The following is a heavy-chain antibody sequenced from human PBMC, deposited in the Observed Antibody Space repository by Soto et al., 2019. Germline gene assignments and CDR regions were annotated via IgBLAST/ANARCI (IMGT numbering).Heavy chain of an antibody. Sequence: QVHLVQSGAEVKTPGASVTISCKASGYTFSDYGIHWIRQAPGQRPEWLGWILCLNDRKKYLQKFKGRISLTRDTSASTAYMGLSRLRSEDTAVYYCARGRRTCTEKTCYTDFDFWGQGSLVSVSS. CDR3: ARGRRTCTEKTCYTDFDF. J-gene: IGHJ4*02. D-gene: IGHD2-2*02. CDR1: GYTFSDYG. V-gene: IGHV1-3*01. CDR2: ILCLNDRK.